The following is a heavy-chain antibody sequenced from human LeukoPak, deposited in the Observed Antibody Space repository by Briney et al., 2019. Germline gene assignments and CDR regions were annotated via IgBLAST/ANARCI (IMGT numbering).Heavy chain of an antibody. D-gene: IGHD3-22*01. Sequence: SETLSLTCAVYGGSFSGYYWSWIRQPPGKGLEWIGEINHSGSTNYNPSLESRVTISVDTSKNQFSLKLSSVTAADTAVYYCARGSTFYYDSSGLANPFDYWGQGTLVTVSS. CDR1: GGSFSGYY. V-gene: IGHV4-34*01. CDR3: ARGSTFYYDSSGLANPFDY. CDR2: INHSGST. J-gene: IGHJ4*02.